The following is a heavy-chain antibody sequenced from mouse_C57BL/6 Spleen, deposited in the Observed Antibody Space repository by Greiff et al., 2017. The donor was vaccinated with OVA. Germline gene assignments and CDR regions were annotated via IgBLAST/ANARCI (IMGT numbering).Heavy chain of an antibody. Sequence: QVQLQQSGPGLVQPSQSLSITCTVSGFSLTSYGVHWVRQSPGKGLEWLGVIWRGGSTDYNAAFMSRLSITKDNSKSQVFFKMNRLQADDTAIYYCAKNWGYDYDGGFAYWGQGTLVTVSA. V-gene: IGHV2-5*01. CDR1: GFSLTSYG. CDR3: AKNWGYDYDGGFAY. J-gene: IGHJ3*01. CDR2: IWRGGST. D-gene: IGHD2-4*01.